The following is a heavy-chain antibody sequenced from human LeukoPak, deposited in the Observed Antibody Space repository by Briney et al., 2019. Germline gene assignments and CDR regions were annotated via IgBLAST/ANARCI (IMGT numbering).Heavy chain of an antibody. V-gene: IGHV3-23*01. CDR1: GFTFSSYG. J-gene: IGHJ4*02. D-gene: IGHD3-10*01. CDR2: ISTTGGTT. Sequence: GGSLRLSCAASGFTFSSYGMSWVRQAPGKGLEWVSAISTTGGTTYYADSVRGRFTISRDNSKNTLYLQMNSLRAEDTAVYYCAKSVGITMVRGVIPANFDYWGQGTLVTVSS. CDR3: AKSVGITMVRGVIPANFDY.